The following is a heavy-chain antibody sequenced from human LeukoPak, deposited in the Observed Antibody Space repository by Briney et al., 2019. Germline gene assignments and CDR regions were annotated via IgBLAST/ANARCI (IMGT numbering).Heavy chain of an antibody. Sequence: ASVKVSCKASGYTFTRYAMHWVRQAPGQRREWMGWINAGNGNTKYSQKFQGRVTITRDTSASTAYMELSSLRSEDTAVYYCARTIAVAGTPLFDYWGQGTLVTVSS. CDR1: GYTFTRYA. CDR3: ARTIAVAGTPLFDY. V-gene: IGHV1-3*01. CDR2: INAGNGNT. J-gene: IGHJ4*02. D-gene: IGHD6-19*01.